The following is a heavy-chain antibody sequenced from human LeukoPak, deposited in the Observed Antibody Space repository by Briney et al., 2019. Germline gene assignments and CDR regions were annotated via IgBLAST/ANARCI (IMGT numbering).Heavy chain of an antibody. V-gene: IGHV3-48*02. D-gene: IGHD2-21*02. CDR3: ARENIVVVTAIRDAFDI. J-gene: IGHJ3*02. CDR2: ISSGSSTI. Sequence: PGGSLRLSCAVSGFNFSAYAMHWVRQAPGKGLEWVSYISSGSSTIYYADSVKGRFTISRDNAKNSLCLQMNSLRDEDTAVYYCARENIVVVTAIRDAFDIWGQGTMVTVSS. CDR1: GFNFSAYA.